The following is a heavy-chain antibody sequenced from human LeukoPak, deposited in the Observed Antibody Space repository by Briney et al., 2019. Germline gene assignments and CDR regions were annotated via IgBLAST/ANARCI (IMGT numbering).Heavy chain of an antibody. V-gene: IGHV4-4*07. CDR1: GGSISSYY. CDR2: IYTSGST. D-gene: IGHD5-18*01. J-gene: IGHJ4*02. CDR3: AREGGIYSYGSLDY. Sequence: SETLSLTCTVSGGSISSYYWSWIRQPAGKGLEWIGRIYTSGSTNYNPSLKSQVTMSVDTSKNQFSLKLSSVTAADTAVYYCAREGGIYSYGSLDYWGQGTLVTVSS.